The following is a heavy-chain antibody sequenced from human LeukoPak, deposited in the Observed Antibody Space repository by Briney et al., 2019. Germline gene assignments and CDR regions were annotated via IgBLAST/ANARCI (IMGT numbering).Heavy chain of an antibody. J-gene: IGHJ4*02. CDR3: AKDNWVATRGHYGFDY. CDR2: ISGDGSIT. CDR1: GFTFDDYA. D-gene: IGHD5-12*01. V-gene: IGHV3-43*02. Sequence: GGSLRLSCAASGFTFDDYAMHWVRRPPGKGLECVSLISGDGSITYYADSVKGRFTISRDNSKNSLYLQMNSLRTEDTALYYCAKDNWVATRGHYGFDYWGQGTLVTVSS.